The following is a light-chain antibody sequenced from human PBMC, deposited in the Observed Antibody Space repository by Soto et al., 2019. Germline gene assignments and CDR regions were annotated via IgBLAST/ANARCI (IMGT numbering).Light chain of an antibody. CDR1: QSVTSN. Sequence: EIVMTQSPATLSVSPGERVTLSCRASQSVTSNLAWYQQKPGQAPRLLIYGASTRATGIPARFSGSGSGTEFTLTISSLQSEDFTVYSCLQYHNLWAFGQGTKVDIK. CDR3: LQYHNLWA. V-gene: IGKV3-15*01. J-gene: IGKJ1*01. CDR2: GAS.